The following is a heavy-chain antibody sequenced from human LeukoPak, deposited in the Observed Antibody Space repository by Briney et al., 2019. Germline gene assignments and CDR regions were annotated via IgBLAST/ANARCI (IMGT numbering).Heavy chain of an antibody. CDR2: IKQDGSEK. J-gene: IGHJ6*03. CDR3: AVLCGPPRFLEWFTNEYYMDV. Sequence: GGSLRLSCAASGFTFSSYWMSWDRQAPRKGLEWVANIKQDGSEKYYVDSVKGRFTISRDNAKNSLYLQMNSLRAEDTAVYYCAVLCGPPRFLEWFTNEYYMDVWGKGTTVTVSS. D-gene: IGHD3-3*01. CDR1: GFTFSSYW. V-gene: IGHV3-7*01.